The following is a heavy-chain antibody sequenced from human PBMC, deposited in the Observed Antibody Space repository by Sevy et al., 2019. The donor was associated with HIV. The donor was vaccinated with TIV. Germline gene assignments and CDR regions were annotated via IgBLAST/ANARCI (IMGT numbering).Heavy chain of an antibody. D-gene: IGHD3-3*01. V-gene: IGHV3-48*02. J-gene: IGHJ6*03. CDR2: ISSSSSTI. Sequence: GGSLRLSCAASGFTFSSYSMNWVRQAPGKGLEWVSYISSSSSTIYYAASVKGRCTTLRDNAKKSQYLQMNSLRDEDTAVYYCARVDFWSGDYTGDYYYMDVWGKGTPVTVSS. CDR3: ARVDFWSGDYTGDYYYMDV. CDR1: GFTFSSYS.